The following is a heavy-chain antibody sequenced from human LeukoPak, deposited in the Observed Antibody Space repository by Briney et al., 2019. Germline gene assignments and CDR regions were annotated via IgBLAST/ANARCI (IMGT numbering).Heavy chain of an antibody. CDR2: ITTYNGNT. CDR3: AGGYDSGDYVGDFDY. V-gene: IGHV1-18*01. J-gene: IGHJ4*02. CDR1: CYTFTSYP. Sequence: ASVKSFCKASCYTFTSYPISWVRQAPGQGLEWMGWITTYNGNTNYAQQLTGRVSITTGTTTSAGYMELRGLRSDDTAVYYCAGGYDSGDYVGDFDYWGQGTLVTVSS. D-gene: IGHD4-17*01.